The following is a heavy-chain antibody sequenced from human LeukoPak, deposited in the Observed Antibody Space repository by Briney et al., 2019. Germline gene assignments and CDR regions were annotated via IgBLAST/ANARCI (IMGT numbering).Heavy chain of an antibody. CDR1: GGTFSSYA. J-gene: IGHJ6*02. Sequence: ASVKVSCKASGGTFSSYAISWVRQAPGQGLEWMGRIIPILGIANYAQKFQGRVTITADKSTSTAYMELSSLRSEDTAVYYCARDGEYSSYDYYYYYGMDVWGQGTTVTVSS. CDR2: IIPILGIA. D-gene: IGHD5-12*01. V-gene: IGHV1-69*04. CDR3: ARDGEYSSYDYYYYYGMDV.